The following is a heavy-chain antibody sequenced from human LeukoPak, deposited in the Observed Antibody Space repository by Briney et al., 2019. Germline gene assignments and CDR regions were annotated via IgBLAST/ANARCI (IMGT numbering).Heavy chain of an antibody. Sequence: PGRSLRLSCAASGFTFDDYAMHWVRQAPGKGLEWASSISWNSGIIDYADSVKGRFTISRDNAKNSLYLQMNSLRAEDTALYYCAKSIRGVILDHWGQGTLVTVSS. V-gene: IGHV3-9*01. CDR3: AKSIRGVILDH. CDR1: GFTFDDYA. CDR2: ISWNSGII. D-gene: IGHD3-10*01. J-gene: IGHJ4*02.